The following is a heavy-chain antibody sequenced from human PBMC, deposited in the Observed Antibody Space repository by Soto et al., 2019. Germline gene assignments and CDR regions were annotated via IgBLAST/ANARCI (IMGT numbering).Heavy chain of an antibody. CDR3: ARKSDSSSWYGQDYYGMGV. D-gene: IGHD6-13*01. J-gene: IGHJ6*02. V-gene: IGHV1-18*04. CDR1: GYTFTSYG. Sequence: ASVKVSCKASGYTFTSYGISWVRQAPGQGLEWMGWISAYNGNTNYAQKLQGRVTMTTDTSTSTAYMELRSLRSDDTAVYYCARKSDSSSWYGQDYYGMGVWGQGTTVTVSS. CDR2: ISAYNGNT.